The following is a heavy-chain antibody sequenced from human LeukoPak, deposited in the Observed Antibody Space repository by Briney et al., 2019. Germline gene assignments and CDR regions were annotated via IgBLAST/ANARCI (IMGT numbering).Heavy chain of an antibody. D-gene: IGHD6-13*01. V-gene: IGHV3-21*06. J-gene: IGHJ6*02. CDR2: ISSTSDSI. CDR3: GGEFSSSPASMDV. Sequence: GGSLRLSCAASGFAFRTCTMNWVRQAPGKGLEWGSFISSTSDSIYYADSVKGRFTISRDNAKNSLYLQMNSLREEDTAVYYCGGEFSSSPASMDVWGQGATVTVSS. CDR1: GFAFRTCT.